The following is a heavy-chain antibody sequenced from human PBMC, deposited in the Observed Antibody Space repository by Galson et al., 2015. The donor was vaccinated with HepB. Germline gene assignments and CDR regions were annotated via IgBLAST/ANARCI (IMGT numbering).Heavy chain of an antibody. D-gene: IGHD3-9*01. V-gene: IGHV1-18*04. CDR1: GYTFTSYG. CDR2: ISAYNGNT. CDR3: ARDAPVLRYFDPNLYYFDY. Sequence: SVKVSCKASGYTFTSYGISWVRQAPGQGLEWMGWISAYNGNTNYAQKLQGRVTMTTDTSTSTAYMELRSLRSDDTAAYYCARDAPVLRYFDPNLYYFDYWGQGTLVTVSS. J-gene: IGHJ4*02.